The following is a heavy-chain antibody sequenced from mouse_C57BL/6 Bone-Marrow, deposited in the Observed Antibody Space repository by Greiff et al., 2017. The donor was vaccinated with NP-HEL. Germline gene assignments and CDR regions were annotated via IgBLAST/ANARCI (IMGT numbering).Heavy chain of an antibody. CDR3: ASSTMVTTGDYYAMDY. Sequence: QVQLQQPGAELVKPGASVKLSCKASGYTFTSYWMQWVKQRPGQGLEWIGEIDPSDSYTNYNQKFKGKATLTVDTSSSTAYMQLSSLTSEDSAVYYCASSTMVTTGDYYAMDYWGQGTSVTVSS. CDR1: GYTFTSYW. CDR2: IDPSDSYT. D-gene: IGHD2-2*01. J-gene: IGHJ4*01. V-gene: IGHV1-50*01.